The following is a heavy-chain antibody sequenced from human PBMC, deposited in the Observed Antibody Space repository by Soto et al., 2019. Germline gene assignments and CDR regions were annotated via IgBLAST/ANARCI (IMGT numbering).Heavy chain of an antibody. J-gene: IGHJ4*02. D-gene: IGHD3-10*01. CDR2: ISYSGST. Sequence: QVQLQESGPGLVKPSETLSLTCTVSGGSIRSYYWSWIRQPPGKGLEWIGYISYSGSTSYNPSLKSRVTISVDTSKNHFSLKLNSVPAADTAVYYCARAGLRFGSRFDYWGQGTLVTVSS. CDR3: ARAGLRFGSRFDY. CDR1: GGSIRSYY. V-gene: IGHV4-59*01.